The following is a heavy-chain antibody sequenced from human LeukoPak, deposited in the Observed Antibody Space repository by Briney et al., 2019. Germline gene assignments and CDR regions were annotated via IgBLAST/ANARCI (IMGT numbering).Heavy chain of an antibody. CDR1: GFTFGKYW. CDR2: IKLDGSEK. D-gene: IGHD3-22*01. J-gene: IGHJ4*02. Sequence: GGSLRLSCVASGFTFGKYWMSWVRQAPGKGLEWVANIKLDGSEKNYVDSVKGRFTISRDNTKNSLYLQMNSLRAEDTAVYYCARAAYDSNGYTANHDYWGQGTLVTVSS. V-gene: IGHV3-7*03. CDR3: ARAAYDSNGYTANHDY.